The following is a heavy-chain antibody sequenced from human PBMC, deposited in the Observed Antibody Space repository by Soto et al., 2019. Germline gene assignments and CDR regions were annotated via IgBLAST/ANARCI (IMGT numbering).Heavy chain of an antibody. CDR1: GFTFSSYG. V-gene: IGHV3-30*18. CDR3: AKQVTPHSSGWPDACDI. D-gene: IGHD6-19*01. CDR2: ISYDGSNK. J-gene: IGHJ3*02. Sequence: QVQLLESGGGVVQPGRSLRLSCAVSGFTFSSYGMHWVRQAPGKGLEWVAVISYDGSNKYYADSVKGRFTISRDNSKNTLHLQMNSLRAEATAVHYCAKQVTPHSSGWPDACDIWGQGTMVSVSS.